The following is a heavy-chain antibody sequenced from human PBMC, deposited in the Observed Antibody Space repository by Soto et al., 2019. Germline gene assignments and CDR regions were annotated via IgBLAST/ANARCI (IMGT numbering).Heavy chain of an antibody. CDR2: ISYDGSNK. CDR3: AKDQSYSSGWYHNYYGMDV. CDR1: GFTFSSYG. Sequence: GSLRLSCAASGFTFSSYGMHWVRQAPGKGLEWVAVISYDGSNKYYADSVKGRFTISRDNSKNTLYLQMNSLRAEDTAVYYCAKDQSYSSGWYHNYYGMDVWGQGTTVTVS. J-gene: IGHJ6*02. D-gene: IGHD6-19*01. V-gene: IGHV3-30*18.